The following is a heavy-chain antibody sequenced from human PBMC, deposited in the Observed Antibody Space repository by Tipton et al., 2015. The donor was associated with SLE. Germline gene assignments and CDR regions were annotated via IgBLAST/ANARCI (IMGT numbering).Heavy chain of an antibody. Sequence: QSGAEVKKPGASVKVSCKASGYTFTDNHLYWVRQAPGQGLEWMGWINPNSGDTSYAQNFRGRVTITRDTSINTAYMELSRLTFDDTAVYYCARELGINAFDIWGQGTMVTVSS. CDR2: INPNSGDT. J-gene: IGHJ3*02. V-gene: IGHV1-2*02. CDR1: GYTFTDNH. D-gene: IGHD7-27*01. CDR3: ARELGINAFDI.